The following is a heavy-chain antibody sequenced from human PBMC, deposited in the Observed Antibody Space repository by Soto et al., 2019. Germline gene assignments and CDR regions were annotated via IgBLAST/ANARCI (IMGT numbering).Heavy chain of an antibody. CDR3: ARGGKSGTYYADYSYYYGMDV. D-gene: IGHD1-26*01. J-gene: IGHJ6*02. V-gene: IGHV3-7*01. CDR2: INQDGGET. CDR1: GFTFSHYW. Sequence: ESGGGLVQPGGSLRLSCAASGFTFSHYWMNWVRQAPGKGLEWVANINQDGGETFYVDSVKGRVTISRDNAKNSLYLQMNSLRAEDTAVYFCARGGKSGTYYADYSYYYGMDVWGQGTTVTVSS.